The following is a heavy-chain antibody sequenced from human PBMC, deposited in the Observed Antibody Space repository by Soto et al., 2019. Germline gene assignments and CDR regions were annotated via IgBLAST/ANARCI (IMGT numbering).Heavy chain of an antibody. CDR2: INPNSGGT. CDR3: ARGDTIFGVVITYYFDY. D-gene: IGHD3-3*01. V-gene: IGHV1-2*04. Sequence: ASVKVSCKASGYTFTVYYMHWVRQAPGQGLEWMGWINPNSGGTNYAQKFQGWVTMTRDTSISTAYMELSRLRSDDTAVYYCARGDTIFGVVITYYFDYWGQGTLVTVS. J-gene: IGHJ4*02. CDR1: GYTFTVYY.